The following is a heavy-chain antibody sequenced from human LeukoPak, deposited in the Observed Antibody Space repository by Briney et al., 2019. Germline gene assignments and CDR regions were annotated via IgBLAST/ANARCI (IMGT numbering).Heavy chain of an antibody. CDR1: GFTFSSYA. V-gene: IGHV3-30-3*01. Sequence: GRSLRLSCAASGFTFSSYAMHWVRQAPGKGLEWVAVISYDGSNKYYADSVKGRFTISRDNSKNTLYLQMNSLRAEDTAVYYCARGELGVVITPGLEWFDPWGQGTLVTLSS. CDR2: ISYDGSNK. D-gene: IGHD3-3*01. J-gene: IGHJ5*02. CDR3: ARGELGVVITPGLEWFDP.